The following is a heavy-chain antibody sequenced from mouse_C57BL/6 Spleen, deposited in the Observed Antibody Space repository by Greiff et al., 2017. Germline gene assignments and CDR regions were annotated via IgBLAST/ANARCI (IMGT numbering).Heavy chain of an antibody. J-gene: IGHJ4*01. D-gene: IGHD2-5*01. V-gene: IGHV1-76*01. CDR3: AREGLYSNYYAMDY. CDR2: IYPGSGNT. CDR1: GYTFTDYY. Sequence: QVQLKESGAELVRPGASVKLSCKASGYTFTDYYINWVKQRPGQGLEWIARIYPGSGNTYYNEKFKGKATLTAEKSSSTAYMQLSSLTSEDSAVYFCAREGLYSNYYAMDYWGQGTSVTVSS.